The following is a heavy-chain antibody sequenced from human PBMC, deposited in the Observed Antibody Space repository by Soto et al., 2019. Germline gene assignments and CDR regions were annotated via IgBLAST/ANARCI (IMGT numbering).Heavy chain of an antibody. CDR2: ISYDGSNK. CDR1: GFTFSSYA. J-gene: IGHJ5*02. V-gene: IGHV3-30-3*01. D-gene: IGHD2-15*01. Sequence: QVQLVESGGGVVQPGRSLRLSCAASGFTFSSYAMHWVRQAPGKGLEWVAVISYDGSNKYYADSVKGRFTISRDNSKNTLYLQMNSLRAEDTAVYYCARWERVVAQPPWGQGTLVTVSS. CDR3: ARWERVVAQPP.